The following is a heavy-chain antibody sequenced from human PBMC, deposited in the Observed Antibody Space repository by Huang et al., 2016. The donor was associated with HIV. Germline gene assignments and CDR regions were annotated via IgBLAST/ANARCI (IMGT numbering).Heavy chain of an antibody. V-gene: IGHV1-18*01. J-gene: IGHJ6*03. CDR3: ARDFRKGHYYDSNGKRRLLYYYYMDV. Sequence: QVHLVQSGAEVKKPGASVKVSCKASGYTFTTYGLSWVRQAPGQGLEWMEWTNTDTGDTKYAQKSKGRVTMTADTSTSTAYMEVRSLRSDDTGVYYCARDFRKGHYYDSNGKRRLLYYYYMDVWGKGTTVIVSS. D-gene: IGHD3-22*01. CDR2: TNTDTGDT. CDR1: GYTFTTYG.